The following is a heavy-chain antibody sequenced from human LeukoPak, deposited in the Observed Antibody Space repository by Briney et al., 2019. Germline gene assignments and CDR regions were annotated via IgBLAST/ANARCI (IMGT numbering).Heavy chain of an antibody. CDR3: ARDAGYYFDC. CDR1: GFTLTSYA. CDR2: ISYDGTNK. J-gene: IGHJ4*02. V-gene: IGHV3-30-3*01. Sequence: GGSLRLSCAASGFTLTSYAMHWVRQAPGKGLEWVAVISYDGTNKYYADSVKGRFTISRDNSKNTLYLQMNSLRAEDTAVFYCARDAGYYFDCWGQGTLVTVSS. D-gene: IGHD3-10*01.